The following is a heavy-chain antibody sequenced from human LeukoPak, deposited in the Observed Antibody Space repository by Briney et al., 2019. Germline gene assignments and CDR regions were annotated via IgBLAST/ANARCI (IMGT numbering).Heavy chain of an antibody. CDR1: GFTFSTYS. V-gene: IGHV3-23*01. Sequence: GGSLRLSCAASGFTFSTYSMTWVRQGPGKGLEWVSSIYPNAGSTFYADSVKSRFTISRDNSKNTLYLQMSSLRTEDTAIYYCTKDVVPDSGWDLDYWGQGTLVTVSS. J-gene: IGHJ4*02. CDR3: TKDVVPDSGWDLDY. D-gene: IGHD6-19*01. CDR2: IYPNAGST.